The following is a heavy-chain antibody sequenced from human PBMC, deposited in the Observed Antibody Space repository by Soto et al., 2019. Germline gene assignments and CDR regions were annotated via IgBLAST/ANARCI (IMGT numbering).Heavy chain of an antibody. J-gene: IGHJ3*02. V-gene: IGHV1-69*01. CDR1: GGTFRNYA. D-gene: IGHD4-17*01. Sequence: QVQLVQSGAEVKKPGSSVKVSCKASGGTFRNYAFSWVRQAPGQGLECMGEVIPIFGTTPDAQKFQGRVTITADESTNTAYMEVSLLTSEDTAVYYCARRFIQDNGGNHDSFDIWGQGTMVTVSS. CDR2: VIPIFGTT. CDR3: ARRFIQDNGGNHDSFDI.